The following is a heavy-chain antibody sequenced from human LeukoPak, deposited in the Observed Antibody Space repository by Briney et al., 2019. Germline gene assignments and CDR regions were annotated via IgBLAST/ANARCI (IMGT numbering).Heavy chain of an antibody. CDR1: GFTFSSCG. CDR3: AKHSGSYFIYYVDS. Sequence: GGSLRLSCAASGFTFSSCGMSWVRQAPGKGLEWVSTISGSAYNTYYADSVKGRFTISRDNSANTLYLQMNSLRAEDTALYYFAKHSGSYFIYYVDSWGQGTLVTVSS. J-gene: IGHJ4*02. CDR2: ISGSAYNT. V-gene: IGHV3-23*01. D-gene: IGHD1-26*01.